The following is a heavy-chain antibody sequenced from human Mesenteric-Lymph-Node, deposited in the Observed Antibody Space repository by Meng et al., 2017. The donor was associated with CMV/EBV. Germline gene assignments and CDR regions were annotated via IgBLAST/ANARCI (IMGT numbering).Heavy chain of an antibody. CDR1: GDSVSSGDYY. J-gene: IGHJ4*02. V-gene: IGHV4-39*01. CDR3: ARNLYDFWSGYHYYFDY. D-gene: IGHD3-3*01. CDR2: IYYSGST. Sequence: SETLSLTCTVSGDSVSSGDYYWGWIRQPPGKGLEWIGSIYYSGSTYYNPSLKSRVTISVDTSKNQFSLKLSSVTAADTAVYYCARNLYDFWSGYHYYFDYWGQGTLVTVSS.